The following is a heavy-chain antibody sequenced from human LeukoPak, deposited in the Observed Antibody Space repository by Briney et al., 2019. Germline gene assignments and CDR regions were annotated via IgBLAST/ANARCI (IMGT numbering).Heavy chain of an antibody. CDR3: TRRGDDY. CDR1: GYTFTEYL. Sequence: ASVKVSCKASGYTFTEYLIYWVRQAPGQGLEWMGRINPSTGDSDFAQKFQDRVSVTRDTSINTAYMELRRLRFDDTAVYYCTRRGDDYWGQGTLVTVSS. CDR2: INPSTGDS. J-gene: IGHJ4*02. D-gene: IGHD2-21*02. V-gene: IGHV1-2*06.